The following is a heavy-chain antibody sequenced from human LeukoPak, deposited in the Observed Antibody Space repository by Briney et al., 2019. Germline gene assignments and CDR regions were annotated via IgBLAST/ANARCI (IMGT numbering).Heavy chain of an antibody. Sequence: QPGGSLRLSCAASGFTFSTYWVSWVRQAPGKGLEGVANIKEDGSEKYYGDSVKGRFTISRDNAKNSLYLQMNSLRAEDTAVYYCARDSSGYQWGQGTLVTVSS. CDR3: ARDSSGYQ. CDR2: IKEDGSEK. J-gene: IGHJ4*02. D-gene: IGHD3-22*01. V-gene: IGHV3-7*01. CDR1: GFTFSTYW.